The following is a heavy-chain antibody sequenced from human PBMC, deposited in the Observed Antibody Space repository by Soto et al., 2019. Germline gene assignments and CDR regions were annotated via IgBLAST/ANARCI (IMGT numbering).Heavy chain of an antibody. CDR2: IYSGGGT. CDR1: GFTVSSNY. Sequence: EVQLVESGGGLVQPGGSLRLSCAASGFTVSSNYMSWVRQAPGKGLEWVSVIYSGGGTFYADSVKGRFTISRDNSKNTLLLQMNSLRAEDTGVYLCARDDVALAGVEYWGQGTLVTVSS. J-gene: IGHJ4*02. CDR3: ARDDVALAGVEY. D-gene: IGHD6-19*01. V-gene: IGHV3-66*01.